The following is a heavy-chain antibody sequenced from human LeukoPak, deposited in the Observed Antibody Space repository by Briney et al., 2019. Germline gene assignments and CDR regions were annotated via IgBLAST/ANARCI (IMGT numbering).Heavy chain of an antibody. CDR3: ARPSLNSGSYFDY. CDR1: GFTFSSYE. Sequence: GGSLRLSCAASGFTFSSYEMNWVRQAPGKGLEWISYISSSGSTIYYADSVKGRFTVSRDNAKNSLYLQMNSLRAEDTAVYYCARPSLNSGSYFDYWGRGILVTVSS. V-gene: IGHV3-48*03. D-gene: IGHD1-26*01. CDR2: ISSSGSTI. J-gene: IGHJ4*02.